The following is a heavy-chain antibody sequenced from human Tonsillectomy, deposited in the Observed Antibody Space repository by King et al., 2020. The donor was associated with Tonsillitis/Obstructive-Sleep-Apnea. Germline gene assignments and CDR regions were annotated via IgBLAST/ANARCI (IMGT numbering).Heavy chain of an antibody. V-gene: IGHV4-59*01. J-gene: IGHJ3*02. CDR2: IYYSGST. CDR3: ARDRRTVVLGFLELLDAFDI. D-gene: IGHD3-3*02. Sequence: VQLQESGPGLVKPSETLSLTCTVSGGSISSYYWSWIRQPPGKGLEWIGCIYYSGSTNYNPSLKSRVTISVDTSKNQFSLKLSSVTAADTAVYYCARDRRTVVLGFLELLDAFDIWGQGTMVTVSS. CDR1: GGSISSYY.